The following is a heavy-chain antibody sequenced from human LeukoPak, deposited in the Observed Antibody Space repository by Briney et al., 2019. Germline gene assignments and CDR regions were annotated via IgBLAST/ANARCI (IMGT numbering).Heavy chain of an antibody. Sequence: GGSLRLSCAASGFTFSAYGMHWVRQAPGKGLEWVAFIHYDAINNYYADSVKGRFTISRDNSNNTVYLQMNSLRAEDTAVYYCARDEVYCSGGSCYSHYYYYYMDVWGKGTTVTVSS. D-gene: IGHD2-15*01. J-gene: IGHJ6*03. CDR1: GFTFSAYG. CDR3: ARDEVYCSGGSCYSHYYYYYMDV. V-gene: IGHV3-30*02. CDR2: IHYDAINN.